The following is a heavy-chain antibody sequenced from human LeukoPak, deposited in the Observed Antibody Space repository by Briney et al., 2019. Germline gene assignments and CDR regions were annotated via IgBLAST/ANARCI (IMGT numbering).Heavy chain of an antibody. Sequence: GGSLRLSCAASGFTVSSDYMSWVRQAPGKGLEWVSIIYSGGSTYYGDSVKGRFTISRDNSKNMLYLQMNSPRAEDTAIYYCARGEDSSGWYFDYWGQGTLVTVSS. CDR2: IYSGGST. CDR3: ARGEDSSGWYFDY. D-gene: IGHD6-19*01. CDR1: GFTVSSDY. V-gene: IGHV3-66*01. J-gene: IGHJ4*02.